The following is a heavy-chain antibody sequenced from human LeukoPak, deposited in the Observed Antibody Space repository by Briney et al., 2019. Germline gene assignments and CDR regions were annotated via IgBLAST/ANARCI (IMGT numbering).Heavy chain of an antibody. CDR3: ARAESGSLFDY. D-gene: IGHD3-10*01. Sequence: GGSLRLSCVASGFTFSSYWMHWVRQDPRKGLVWVSRISGDGRNINYADSVRGRFTISRDNAKNSLYLQMNSLRAEDTAVYYCARAESGSLFDYWGQGTLVTVSS. CDR2: ISGDGRNI. J-gene: IGHJ4*02. CDR1: GFTFSSYW. V-gene: IGHV3-74*01.